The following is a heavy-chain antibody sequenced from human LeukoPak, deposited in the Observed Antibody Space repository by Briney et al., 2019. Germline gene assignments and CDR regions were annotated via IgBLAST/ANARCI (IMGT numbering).Heavy chain of an antibody. Sequence: SETLSLTCTVSGGSISYYYWTWIRQSPGKGLEWIGSLYHTGSTYYNPSLKSRVNISVDTSKNQFSLKLNSVTAADTAVYYCARQADFALVEMATIMFDYWGQGTLVTVSS. J-gene: IGHJ4*02. CDR1: GGSISYYY. D-gene: IGHD5-24*01. CDR3: ARQADFALVEMATIMFDY. V-gene: IGHV4-59*05. CDR2: LYHTGST.